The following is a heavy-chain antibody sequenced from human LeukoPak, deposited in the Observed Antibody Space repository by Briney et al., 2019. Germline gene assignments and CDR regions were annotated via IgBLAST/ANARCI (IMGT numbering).Heavy chain of an antibody. J-gene: IGHJ4*02. V-gene: IGHV1-2*02. CDR2: INPNSGGT. CDR3: ARGRPYYYGSGSYNPVGY. Sequence: ASVKVSCKASGYTFTSYYMHWVRQAPGQGLEWMGWINPNSGGTNYAQKFQGRVTMTRDTSISTAYMELSRLRSDDTAVYYCARGRPYYYGSGSYNPVGYWGQGTLVTVSS. D-gene: IGHD3-10*01. CDR1: GYTFTSYY.